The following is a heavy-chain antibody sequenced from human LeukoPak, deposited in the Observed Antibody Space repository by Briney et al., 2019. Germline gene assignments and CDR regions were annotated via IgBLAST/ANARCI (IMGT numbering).Heavy chain of an antibody. J-gene: IGHJ5*02. V-gene: IGHV4-34*01. CDR3: ARRRLLWFGFDP. Sequence: SETLSLTCAVYGGSFSGYYWSWIRQPPGKGLEWIGEINHSGSTNYNPSLKSRVTISVDTSKNQFSLKLSSVTAADTAVYYCARRRLLWFGFDPWGQGTLVTVSS. CDR1: GGSFSGYY. CDR2: INHSGST. D-gene: IGHD3-10*01.